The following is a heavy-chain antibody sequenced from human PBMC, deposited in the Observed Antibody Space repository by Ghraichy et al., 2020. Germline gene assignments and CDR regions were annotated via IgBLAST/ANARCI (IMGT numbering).Heavy chain of an antibody. CDR2: VSYDGNNK. V-gene: IGHV3-30*04. CDR1: GFTFRTYA. J-gene: IGHJ4*02. D-gene: IGHD1-26*01. CDR3: AREAVGAIYFDS. Sequence: GGSLRLSCAASGFTFRTYAMHWVRQAPGKGLEWVAVVSYDGNNKYYVDSVKGRFIISRDNSKNTLYLQMYSLRPEDTAVYYCAREAVGAIYFDSWGQGTLVTVSS.